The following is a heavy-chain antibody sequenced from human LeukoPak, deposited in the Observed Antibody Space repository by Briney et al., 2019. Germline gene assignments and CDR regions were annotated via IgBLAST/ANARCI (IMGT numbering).Heavy chain of an antibody. J-gene: IGHJ3*01. CDR1: GFSFSSYG. CDR3: AKDLSRGSYPIAFDV. Sequence: GGSLRLSCEASGFSFSSYGMHWVRQAPGKGLEWVAFLRYDGTTKFYGDSVKGRFAISRDTSKNTLYLQINSLRTDDTAVCYCAKDLSRGSYPIAFDVWGQGTVVTVSS. V-gene: IGHV3-30*02. CDR2: LRYDGTTK. D-gene: IGHD2-15*01.